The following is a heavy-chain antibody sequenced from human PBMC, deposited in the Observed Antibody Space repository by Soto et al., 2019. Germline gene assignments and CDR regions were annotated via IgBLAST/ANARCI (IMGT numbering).Heavy chain of an antibody. V-gene: IGHV1-58*02. CDR3: AKVSPATVTHYYYYYYMDV. CDR1: GFTFTSSA. J-gene: IGHJ6*03. D-gene: IGHD4-17*01. Sequence: SVKVSCKASGFTFTSSAMQWVRQARGQRLEWIGWIVVGSGNTNYAQKFQERVTITRDMSTSTAYMELSSLRSEDTAVYYCAKVSPATVTHYYYYYYMDVWGKGTTVTVSS. CDR2: IVVGSGNT.